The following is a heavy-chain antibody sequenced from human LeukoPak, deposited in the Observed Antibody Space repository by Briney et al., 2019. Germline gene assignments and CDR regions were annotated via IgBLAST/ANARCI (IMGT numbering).Heavy chain of an antibody. Sequence: GGSLRLSCAASGFTFSSYSMNWVRQAPGKGLEWVSSISSSSSYIYYADSVKGRFTISRDNAKNSLYLQMNSLRAEDTAVYYCARAMTTVQRDAFDIWGQGTMVTVSS. CDR2: ISSSSSYI. CDR3: ARAMTTVQRDAFDI. CDR1: GFTFSSYS. J-gene: IGHJ3*02. D-gene: IGHD4-17*01. V-gene: IGHV3-21*01.